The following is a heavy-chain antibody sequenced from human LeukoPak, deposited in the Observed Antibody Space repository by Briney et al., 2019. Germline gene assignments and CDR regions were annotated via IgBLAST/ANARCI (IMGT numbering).Heavy chain of an antibody. D-gene: IGHD1-1*01. V-gene: IGHV4-34*12. CDR1: GGSFSGYY. CDR2: IVHSGNT. J-gene: IGHJ2*01. CDR3: ARGGTEGGLEISFFFDL. Sequence: PSETLSLTCAVYGGSFSGYYWSWIRQPPGKGLEWVGEIVHSGNTKYNPSLKSRVTISVDTSKNQFSLNLTSVTAADTAVYYCARGGTEGGLEISFFFDLWGRGTLVTVSS.